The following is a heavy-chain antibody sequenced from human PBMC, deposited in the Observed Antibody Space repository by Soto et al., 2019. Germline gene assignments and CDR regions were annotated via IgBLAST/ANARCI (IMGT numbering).Heavy chain of an antibody. CDR2: ISYDGSDK. CDR3: AKSPNFYCSSYHCYKYYFDY. V-gene: IGHV3-30*18. D-gene: IGHD2-2*01. CDR1: GFTFNTFG. Sequence: QEQLVESGGGVVLPGRSLRLSCAASGFTFNTFGMHWVRQAPGKGLEWVAVISYDGSDKYYSDSVRGRFTISRDNSMNTLYLQMNSLRTEDTAVYCCAKSPNFYCSSYHCYKYYFDYWGQGTLVNVSS. J-gene: IGHJ4*02.